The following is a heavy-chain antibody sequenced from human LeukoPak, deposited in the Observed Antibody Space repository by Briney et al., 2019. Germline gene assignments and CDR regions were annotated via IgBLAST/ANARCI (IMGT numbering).Heavy chain of an antibody. Sequence: GGSLRLSCAASGFTFSSYGMHWVRQAPGKGLEWVAVIWYDGSNKYYADSVKGRFTISRDNSKNTLYLQMNSLRAEDTAVYYCARDLKAATDGPGGDGMDVWGQGTTVTVSS. D-gene: IGHD3-10*01. CDR1: GFTFSSYG. CDR3: ARDLKAATDGPGGDGMDV. J-gene: IGHJ6*02. V-gene: IGHV3-33*01. CDR2: IWYDGSNK.